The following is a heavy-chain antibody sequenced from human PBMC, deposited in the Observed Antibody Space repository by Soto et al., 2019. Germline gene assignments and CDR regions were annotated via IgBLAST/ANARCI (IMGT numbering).Heavy chain of an antibody. Sequence: SLRLSCAASGFTFSSYYMSWVRQAPGKGLEWVATTNQDETERYYVDSVKGRFTISRDNAQSLLSLQLNSLRGDDTAVYFCARLIGGVTTYDYWGLGTLVTVSS. V-gene: IGHV3-7*01. D-gene: IGHD3-16*01. CDR3: ARLIGGVTTYDY. CDR2: TNQDETER. J-gene: IGHJ4*02. CDR1: GFTFSSYY.